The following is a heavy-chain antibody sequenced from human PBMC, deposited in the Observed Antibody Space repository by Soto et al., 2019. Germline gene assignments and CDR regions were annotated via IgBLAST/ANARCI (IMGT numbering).Heavy chain of an antibody. D-gene: IGHD5-12*01. V-gene: IGHV1-46*01. J-gene: IGHJ6*02. CDR1: GCTFTNFY. Sequence: ASVKVSCKASGCTFTNFYMHWVRQAPGQRLEWMGIINPSGGSTSYAQKFQGRVTMTRDTSTSTVYMELSSLRSEDTAVYYCAREVATIILGYYYYGMDVWGQGTTVTVSS. CDR2: INPSGGST. CDR3: AREVATIILGYYYYGMDV.